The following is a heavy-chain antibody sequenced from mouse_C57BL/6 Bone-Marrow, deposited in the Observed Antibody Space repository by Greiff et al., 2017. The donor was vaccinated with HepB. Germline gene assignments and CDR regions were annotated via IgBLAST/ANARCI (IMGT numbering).Heavy chain of an antibody. V-gene: IGHV5-17*01. Sequence: EVKLVESGGGLVKPGGSLKLSCAASGFTFSDYGMHWVRQAPEKGLEWVAYISSGSSTIYYADTVKGRFTISRDNAKNTLFLQLTSLRSEDTAMYYCARDGYYYYFDYWGQGTTLTVSS. J-gene: IGHJ2*01. D-gene: IGHD2-3*01. CDR1: GFTFSDYG. CDR3: ARDGYYYYFDY. CDR2: ISSGSSTI.